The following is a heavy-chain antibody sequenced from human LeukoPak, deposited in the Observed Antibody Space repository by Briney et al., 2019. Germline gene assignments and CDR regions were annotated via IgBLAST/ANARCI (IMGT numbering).Heavy chain of an antibody. CDR2: ISYDGSNK. Sequence: GRSLILSCGAPGFTFSSYAMPWGPQAPGKGLEWGAVISYDGSNKYYADSVKGRFTISRDNSKNTLYLQMNSLRAEDTAVYYCAREGYCSGGSCYPGLLDYWGQGTLVTVSS. J-gene: IGHJ4*02. D-gene: IGHD2-15*01. V-gene: IGHV3-30*04. CDR3: AREGYCSGGSCYPGLLDY. CDR1: GFTFSSYA.